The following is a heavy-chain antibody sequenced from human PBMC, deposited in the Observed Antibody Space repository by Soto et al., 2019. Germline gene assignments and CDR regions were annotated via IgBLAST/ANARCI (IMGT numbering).Heavy chain of an antibody. J-gene: IGHJ6*02. V-gene: IGHV1-18*01. CDR3: ARGFCSGGSCYHTYYYYYGMDV. CDR2: ISAYNGNT. Sequence: QVQLVQSGAEVKKPGASVKVSCKASGYTFTSYGISWVRQAPGQGLEWMGWISAYNGNTNYAQKLQGRVTMTTDTSTSTAYMELRSLRSDDTAVYYCARGFCSGGSCYHTYYYYYGMDVWGQGTTVTVSS. CDR1: GYTFTSYG. D-gene: IGHD2-15*01.